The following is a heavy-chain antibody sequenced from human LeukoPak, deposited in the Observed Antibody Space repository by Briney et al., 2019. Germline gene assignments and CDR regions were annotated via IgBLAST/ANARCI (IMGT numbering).Heavy chain of an antibody. CDR1: GGTFSRYA. J-gene: IGHJ6*02. CDR3: ARGGGAAGYYYGMDV. V-gene: IGHV1-69*04. CDR2: IIPILGIA. D-gene: IGHD6-13*01. Sequence: GASVKVSCKASGGTFSRYAISWVRQAPGQGLEWMGRIIPILGIANYAQKFQGRVTITADKSTSTAYMELSSLRSEDTAVYYCARGGGAAGYYYGMDVGGQGTTVTVSS.